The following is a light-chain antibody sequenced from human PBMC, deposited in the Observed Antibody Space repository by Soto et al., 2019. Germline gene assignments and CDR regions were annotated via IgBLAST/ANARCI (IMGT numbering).Light chain of an antibody. V-gene: IGKV3-20*01. J-gene: IGKJ4*01. CDR1: QSIPRSY. Sequence: EILLTQSPDTLSLSPGERATLSCRASQSIPRSYLAWYQHKPGQAPRLLIYDASNRATGIPDRFSGSGSGTDFTLTISRLEPEDFAVYFCHQCATSPLTFGGGTKVEIK. CDR3: HQCATSPLT. CDR2: DAS.